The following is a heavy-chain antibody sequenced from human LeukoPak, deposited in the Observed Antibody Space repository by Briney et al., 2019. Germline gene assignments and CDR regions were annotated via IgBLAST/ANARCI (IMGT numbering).Heavy chain of an antibody. Sequence: ASVKVSCKASGYTFTGYYMHWVRQAPGQGLEWMGWINPNSGGTNYAQKFQGRVTMTRDTSISTAYMELSRLRSDDTAVYYCARDLWFGELRWFDPWGQGTLVTVPS. J-gene: IGHJ5*02. D-gene: IGHD3-10*01. CDR1: GYTFTGYY. CDR2: INPNSGGT. CDR3: ARDLWFGELRWFDP. V-gene: IGHV1-2*02.